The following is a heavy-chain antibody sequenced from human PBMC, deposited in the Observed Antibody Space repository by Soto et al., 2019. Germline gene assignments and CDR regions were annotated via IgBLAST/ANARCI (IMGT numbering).Heavy chain of an antibody. Sequence: TLSLTCTVSGGSMGNYFWTWIRQPPGKGLEWIGYIHYSGTTSFFPSYNPSLRSRVTISEDTSKNQFSLKLLSVTTADTAVHFCAAGEASSRNLAPYYLDFWGQGTLVTVSS. V-gene: IGHV4-59*01. J-gene: IGHJ4*02. CDR3: AAGEASSRNLAPYYLDF. CDR2: IHYSGTT. D-gene: IGHD6-13*01. CDR1: GGSMGNYF.